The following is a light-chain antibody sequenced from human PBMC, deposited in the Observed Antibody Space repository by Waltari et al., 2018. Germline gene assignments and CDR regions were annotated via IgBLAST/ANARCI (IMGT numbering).Light chain of an antibody. J-gene: IGLJ2*01. Sequence: QSVLPQPPSVSGAPGQRVPIPCTGRSYNNGPAYDVHCFQQLPGTAPKLLIYINTNRPSGVPDRFSGSRSGTSASLAITGLRAEDEADYYCQSYDSSLSGRVFGGGTKVTVV. CDR2: INT. CDR3: QSYDSSLSGRV. V-gene: IGLV1-40*01. CDR1: SYNNGPAYD.